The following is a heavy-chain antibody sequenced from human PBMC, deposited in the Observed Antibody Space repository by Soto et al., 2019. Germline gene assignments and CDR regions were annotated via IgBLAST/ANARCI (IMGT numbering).Heavy chain of an antibody. CDR1: GFTFNTYT. CDR3: ANDRHPDGIWSYDF. D-gene: IGHD1-26*01. Sequence: EVQLLESGGHLVQSGGSLRLSCTASGFTFNTYTMNWVRQAPGKGLEWVSGIGGGGDTYYAYSVKGRFTISRDNSKKMLFLQMNSLRVEDTAVYYCANDRHPDGIWSYDFWGQGTLVTVSS. J-gene: IGHJ4*02. V-gene: IGHV3-23*01. CDR2: IGGGGDT.